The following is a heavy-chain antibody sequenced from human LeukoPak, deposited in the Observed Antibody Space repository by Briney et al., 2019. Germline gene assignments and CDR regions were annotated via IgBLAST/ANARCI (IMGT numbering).Heavy chain of an antibody. CDR1: GYTFTSYG. V-gene: IGHV1-18*01. D-gene: IGHD3-10*01. J-gene: IGHJ4*02. Sequence: ASVKVSCKASGYTFTSYGISWVRQAPGQGLEWMGWISAYNGNTNYAQKLQGRVTMTKDKYPSTAYMELRSLRSDDTAVYYCARGPRLLWFGEREKFFDYWGQGTLVTVSS. CDR3: ARGPRLLWFGEREKFFDY. CDR2: ISAYNGNT.